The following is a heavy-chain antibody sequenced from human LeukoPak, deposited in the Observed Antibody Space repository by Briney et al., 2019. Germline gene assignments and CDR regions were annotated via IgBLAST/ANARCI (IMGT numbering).Heavy chain of an antibody. J-gene: IGHJ6*02. CDR1: GFTFSSYW. Sequence: PGGSLRLSCAASGFTFSSYWMTWVRQAPGKGLEWVANIKKDGSETYYVDSVKGRFTISRDNAKNSLFLQMNTLRAEDTAVYYCARDPYSSTWSYGMDVWGQGTTVTVSS. CDR2: IKKDGSET. CDR3: ARDPYSSTWSYGMDV. D-gene: IGHD6-6*01. V-gene: IGHV3-7*05.